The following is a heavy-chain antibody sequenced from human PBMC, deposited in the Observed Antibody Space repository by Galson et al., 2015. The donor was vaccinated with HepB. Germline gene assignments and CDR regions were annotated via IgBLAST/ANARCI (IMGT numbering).Heavy chain of an antibody. Sequence: SLRLSCAASGFTFSNYWMTWVRQAPGKGLEWVANIKQDGNEKYYVDSVKGRFTISRDNAKNSLFLQMNSLRVEDTAVYYCASHVVDTARAYAFAIWGQGTMVTVSS. J-gene: IGHJ3*02. CDR3: ASHVVDTARAYAFAI. CDR1: GFTFSNYW. V-gene: IGHV3-7*03. CDR2: IKQDGNEK. D-gene: IGHD5-18*01.